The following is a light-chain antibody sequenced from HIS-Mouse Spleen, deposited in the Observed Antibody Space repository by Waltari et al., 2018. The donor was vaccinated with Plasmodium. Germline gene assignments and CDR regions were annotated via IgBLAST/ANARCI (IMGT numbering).Light chain of an antibody. J-gene: IGLJ3*02. CDR3: CSYAGSSTNWV. V-gene: IGLV2-23*01. CDR2: EGS. Sequence: QSALTQPASVSGSPGQSITISCTGPRNAVGSSNLVSWYQQPPGKAPKLMIYEGSKRPLGVSNRFSGSKSGNTASLTISGLQAEDEADYYCCSYAGSSTNWVFGGGTKLTVL. CDR1: RNAVGSSNL.